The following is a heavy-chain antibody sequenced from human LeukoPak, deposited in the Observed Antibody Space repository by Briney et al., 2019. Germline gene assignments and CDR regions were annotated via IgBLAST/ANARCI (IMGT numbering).Heavy chain of an antibody. CDR1: GYTFTSYD. V-gene: IGHV1-8*01. J-gene: IGHJ4*02. CDR2: MNPNSGNT. D-gene: IGHD6-19*01. CDR3: ARSGIAVAGFDY. Sequence: GASVKVSCKASGYTFTSYDINWVRQATGQGLEWMGWMNPNSGNTGYAQKFQGRVTMTRDTSTSTVYMELGSLRSEDTAVYYCARSGIAVAGFDYWGQGTLVTVSS.